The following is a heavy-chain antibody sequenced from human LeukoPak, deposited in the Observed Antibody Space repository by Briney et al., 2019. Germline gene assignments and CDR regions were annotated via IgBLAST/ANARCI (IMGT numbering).Heavy chain of an antibody. J-gene: IGHJ3*02. D-gene: IGHD3-10*01. Sequence: GESLKISCKGSGYGFTSYWIGWVRQMPGKGLEWMGIIYPGDSDTRYSPSFQGQVTISADTSISTAYLQWSSLKASDTAMYYCARRHSVDAFDIWGQGTMVTVSS. V-gene: IGHV5-51*01. CDR3: ARRHSVDAFDI. CDR1: GYGFTSYW. CDR2: IYPGDSDT.